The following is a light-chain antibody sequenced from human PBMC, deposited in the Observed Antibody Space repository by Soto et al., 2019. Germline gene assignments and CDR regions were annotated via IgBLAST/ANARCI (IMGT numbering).Light chain of an antibody. Sequence: QSALTQPASVSGSPGQSITISCTGTSSDVGSYNYVSWYQQYLGKAPKLIIYDVSSRASGVSNRFSGSKSGNTASLTISGLQAEDEADYYCSSYTSTTTEVFGTGTKVTVL. CDR1: SSDVGSYNY. J-gene: IGLJ1*01. CDR3: SSYTSTTTEV. V-gene: IGLV2-14*03. CDR2: DVS.